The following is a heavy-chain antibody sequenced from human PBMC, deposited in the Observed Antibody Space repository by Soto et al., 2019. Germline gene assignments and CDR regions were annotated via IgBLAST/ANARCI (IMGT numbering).Heavy chain of an antibody. J-gene: IGHJ4*02. CDR1: GFTFGDFG. CDR3: AKSGQECSSSPDD. Sequence: QVQLVESGGGVVQPGRSLRLSCLASGFTFGDFGMHWVRQSPGKGLEWVAALSYDESNTYYADSVKGRFTISRDISKNTLYLQINSLRPEDTAVYFCAKSGQECSSSPDDWGQGTLVTVSS. D-gene: IGHD3-3*01. CDR2: LSYDESNT. V-gene: IGHV3-30*18.